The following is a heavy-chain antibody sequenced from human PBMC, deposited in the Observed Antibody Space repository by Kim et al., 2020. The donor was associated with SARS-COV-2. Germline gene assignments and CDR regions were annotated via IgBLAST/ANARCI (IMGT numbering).Heavy chain of an antibody. Sequence: SETLSLTCTVSGGSISSSSYYWGWIRQPPGKGLEWIGSIYYSGSTYYNPSLKSRVTISVDTSKNQFSLKLSSVTAADTAVYYCARARYYDSSGYPENYAFDIWGQGTMVTVSS. CDR3: ARARYYDSSGYPENYAFDI. J-gene: IGHJ3*02. CDR1: GGSISSSSYY. CDR2: IYYSGST. D-gene: IGHD3-22*01. V-gene: IGHV4-39*07.